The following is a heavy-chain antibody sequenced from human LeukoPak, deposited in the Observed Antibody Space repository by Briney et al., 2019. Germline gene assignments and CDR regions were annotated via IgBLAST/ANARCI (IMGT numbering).Heavy chain of an antibody. Sequence: GGSLRLSCAASGFTFTSYAMHWVRQAPGKGLEYVSGISSNGGSTYYGNSVKGRFTISRDNSKNTLYLQMGSLRAEDTAVYYCASPRPGYSGYDWVYWGQGTLVTVSS. CDR1: GFTFTSYA. V-gene: IGHV3-64*01. CDR2: ISSNGGST. J-gene: IGHJ4*02. CDR3: ASPRPGYSGYDWVY. D-gene: IGHD5-12*01.